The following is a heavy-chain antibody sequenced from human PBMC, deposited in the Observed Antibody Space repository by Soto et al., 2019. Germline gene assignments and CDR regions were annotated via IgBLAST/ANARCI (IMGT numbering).Heavy chain of an antibody. Sequence: VQLVESGGGLVQPGGSLRLSCAASGFTVSSNYMSWVRQAPGKGLEWVSVIYSGGSTYYADSVKGRFTISRDNSKNTLYLQMNSLRAEDTAVYYCATGGVPALFYRDVWGKGTTVTVSS. CDR2: IYSGGST. J-gene: IGHJ6*03. CDR3: ATGGVPALFYRDV. CDR1: GFTVSSNY. D-gene: IGHD2-2*01. V-gene: IGHV3-66*01.